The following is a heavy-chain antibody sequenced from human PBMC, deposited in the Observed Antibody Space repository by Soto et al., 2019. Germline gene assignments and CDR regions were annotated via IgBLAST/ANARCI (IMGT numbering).Heavy chain of an antibody. J-gene: IGHJ4*02. CDR1: GFPFSSYG. V-gene: IGHV3-33*01. CDR2: IWYDGSNK. CDR3: ASSIN. Sequence: QVQLVESGGGVVQPGRSLRLSCAASGFPFSSYGMHWVRQAPGKGLDWVAVIWYDGSNKDYADSAKGRFTISRDNSKNTLYLQMNNLRADDTAVYYCASSINWGQGTLVTVSS.